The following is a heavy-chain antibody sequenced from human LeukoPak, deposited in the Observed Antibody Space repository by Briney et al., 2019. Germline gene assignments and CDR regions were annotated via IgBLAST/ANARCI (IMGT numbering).Heavy chain of an antibody. V-gene: IGHV1-18*01. CDR1: GYTFTSYG. J-gene: IGHJ4*02. D-gene: IGHD6-13*01. Sequence: ASVSVSCTASGYTFTSYGISWVRQAPGQGLEWMGWISAYNGNTNYAQTLQGRVTITTDTSTNTPYMELRSLRSDDTAVYYCARGDRYSSSWYCDYWGQGTLVTVSS. CDR2: ISAYNGNT. CDR3: ARGDRYSSSWYCDY.